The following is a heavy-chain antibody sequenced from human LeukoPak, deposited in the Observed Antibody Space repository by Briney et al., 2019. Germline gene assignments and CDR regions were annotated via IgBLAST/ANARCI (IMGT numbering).Heavy chain of an antibody. CDR3: ARHYYYDSSGYPIPGNWFDP. CDR1: GYTFTSYD. D-gene: IGHD3-22*01. CDR2: MNPNSGNT. Sequence: ASVKVSCKASGYTFTSYDINWVRQATGQGLEWMGWMNPNSGNTGYAQKFQGRVTITRNTSISTAYMELSSLRSEDTAVYYCARHYYYDSSGYPIPGNWFDPWGRGTLVTVSS. J-gene: IGHJ5*02. V-gene: IGHV1-8*03.